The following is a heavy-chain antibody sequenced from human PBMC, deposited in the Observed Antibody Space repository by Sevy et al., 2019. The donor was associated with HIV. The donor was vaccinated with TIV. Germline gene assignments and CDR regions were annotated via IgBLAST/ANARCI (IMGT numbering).Heavy chain of an antibody. J-gene: IGHJ3*01. CDR1: GFPFSDAW. Sequence: GGSLRLSCAASGFPFSDAWMNWVRQAPGKGLEWVGLIKNENEGGTTDYAAPVKGRFTIPREDSKNTPFLQMSSLKTEDTAIYYCTTDWCSGTTWVRAFDLWGQGTMVTVSS. CDR2: IKNENEGGTT. CDR3: TTDWCSGTTWVRAFDL. D-gene: IGHD1-7*01. V-gene: IGHV3-15*01.